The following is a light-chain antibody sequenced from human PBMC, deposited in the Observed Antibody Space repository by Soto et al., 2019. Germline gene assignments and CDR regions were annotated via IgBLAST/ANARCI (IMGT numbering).Light chain of an antibody. J-gene: IGKJ5*01. Sequence: EIVLTQSPGTLSLSPGDGATLSCRASQSVSSTYFAWYQQKPGQAPTLLIYGASNRATGIPDRFIGSGSGTDFTLTISRLEPEDFAVYYCQQYDGSMTFGQWTRLEIE. V-gene: IGKV3-20*01. CDR2: GAS. CDR1: QSVSSTY. CDR3: QQYDGSMT.